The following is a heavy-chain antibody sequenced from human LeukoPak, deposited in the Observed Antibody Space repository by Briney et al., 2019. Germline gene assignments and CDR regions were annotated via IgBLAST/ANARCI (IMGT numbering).Heavy chain of an antibody. D-gene: IGHD3-22*01. CDR3: ARCSSGYYCDHFQT. J-gene: IGHJ1*01. CDR2: IKQDGIDK. V-gene: IGHV3-7*01. Sequence: GGSLRLSCTASGFTLSNYWMTWIRQAPGKGLEWVANIKQDGIDKYYVVSVEGRFTVSRDNTKNSLFLQMHSLRVEDTAVYYCARCSSGYYCDHFQTWGQGSLVTVSS. CDR1: GFTLSNYW.